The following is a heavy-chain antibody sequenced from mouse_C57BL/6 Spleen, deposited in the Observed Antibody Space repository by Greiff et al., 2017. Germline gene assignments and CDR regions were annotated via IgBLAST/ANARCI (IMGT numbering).Heavy chain of an antibody. CDR2: ISSGGSYT. V-gene: IGHV5-6*01. D-gene: IGHD2-1*01. CDR1: GFTFSSYG. CDR3: ARTVSDYGNSAMDY. Sequence: EVQRVESGGDLVKPGGSLKLSCAASGFTFSSYGMSWVRQTPDKRLEWVATISSGGSYTYYPDSVKGRFTISRDNAKNTLYLQMSSLKSEDTAMDYCARTVSDYGNSAMDYWGQGTSVTVSS. J-gene: IGHJ4*01.